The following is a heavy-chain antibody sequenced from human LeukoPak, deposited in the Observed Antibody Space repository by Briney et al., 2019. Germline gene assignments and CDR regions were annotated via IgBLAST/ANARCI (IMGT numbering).Heavy chain of an antibody. CDR2: ISAYNGNT. CDR3: ARVERSTSCFDY. Sequence: GASVKVSCKASVYTFTSYGVNWVRQAPGQGLEWMGWISAYNGNTNYAQKLQGRVTMTTDTSTSTAYMELRSLRSDDTAVYYCARVERSTSCFDYWGQGTLVTVSS. V-gene: IGHV1-18*01. CDR1: VYTFTSYG. J-gene: IGHJ4*02. D-gene: IGHD2-2*01.